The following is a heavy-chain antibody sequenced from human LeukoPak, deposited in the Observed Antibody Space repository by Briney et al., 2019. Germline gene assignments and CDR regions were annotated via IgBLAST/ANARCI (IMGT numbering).Heavy chain of an antibody. D-gene: IGHD1-26*01. J-gene: IGHJ6*03. CDR3: AREEWELSYYYYYYYMDV. CDR1: GFTFSSYW. V-gene: IGHV3-7*01. CDR2: IKQDGSEK. Sequence: PGGSLRLSCAASGFTFSSYWMSWVRQAPGKGLEWVANIKQDGSEKYYVDSVKGRFTISRDNAKNPLYLQMNSLRAEDTAVYYCAREEWELSYYYYYYYMDVWGKGTTVTVSS.